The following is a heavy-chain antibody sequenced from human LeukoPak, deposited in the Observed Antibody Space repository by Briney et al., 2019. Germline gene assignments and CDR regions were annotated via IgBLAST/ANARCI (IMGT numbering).Heavy chain of an antibody. CDR3: AREDPEALELRRVFDY. V-gene: IGHV3-20*04. CDR1: GFTFDDYG. J-gene: IGHJ4*02. Sequence: GGSLRLSCAASGFTFDDYGMSWVRQAPGKGLEWGSGINWNGGSTGYADSVKGRFTISRDNAKNSLYLQMNSLRAEDTALYYCAREDPEALELRRVFDYWGQGTLVTVSS. CDR2: INWNGGST. D-gene: IGHD1-7*01.